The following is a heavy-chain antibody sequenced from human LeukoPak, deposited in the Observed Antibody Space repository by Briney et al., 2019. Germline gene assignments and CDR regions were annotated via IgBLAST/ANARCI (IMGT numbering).Heavy chain of an antibody. CDR1: GYXFFXYA. D-gene: IGHD5-24*01. V-gene: IGHV1-3*01. CDR2: IDGGNGDT. J-gene: IGHJ4*02. Sequence: GAXXKVSCKTSGYXFFXYAIHWVRQAPGQRFEWMGWIDGGNGDTRFSQKFQDRVSFTRDTFATTVYMELTSLRSEDTAVYYCARDQSRDIRVDFDYWGQGTLVIVSS. CDR3: ARDQSRDIRVDFDY.